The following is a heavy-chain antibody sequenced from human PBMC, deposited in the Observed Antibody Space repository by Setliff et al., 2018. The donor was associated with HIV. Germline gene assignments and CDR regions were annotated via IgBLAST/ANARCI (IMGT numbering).Heavy chain of an antibody. CDR2: ISSSGSTI. V-gene: IGHV3-11*01. Sequence: GGSLRLSCAASGFTFSDYYMSWIRQAPGKGLEWVSYISSSGSTIYYADSVKGRFTISRDNSKNTLDLQMNSLRAEDTAVYYCAKSRSGYYTDLENWGQGTLVTVSS. D-gene: IGHD3-3*01. CDR3: AKSRSGYYTDLEN. CDR1: GFTFSDYY. J-gene: IGHJ4*02.